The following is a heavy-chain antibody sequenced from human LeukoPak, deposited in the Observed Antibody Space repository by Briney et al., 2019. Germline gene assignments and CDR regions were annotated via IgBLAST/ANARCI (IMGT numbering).Heavy chain of an antibody. CDR3: ARDISAWLLID. D-gene: IGHD3-22*01. J-gene: IGHJ4*02. CDR1: GFNFNDYD. Sequence: PGGSLRLSCAGSGFNFNDYDMQWVRQAQGKWLEWVASIRFDESDKLHADSVKGRFTISRDNAKNSLYLQMNSLRAEDTAVYYCARDISAWLLIDWGQGTLVTVSS. CDR2: IRFDESDK. V-gene: IGHV3-30*02.